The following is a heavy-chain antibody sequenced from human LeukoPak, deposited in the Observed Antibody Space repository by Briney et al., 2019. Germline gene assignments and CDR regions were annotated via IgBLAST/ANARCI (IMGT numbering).Heavy chain of an antibody. CDR3: ARDTGYCSGGSCLYYYGMDV. V-gene: IGHV1-18*01. CDR1: GYTFTSYG. Sequence: GASVKVSCKASGYTFTSYGISWVRQAPGQGLEWMGWISAYNGNTNYAQKLQGRVTMTTDTSTSTAYMELRSLRSDDTAVYYCARDTGYCSGGSCLYYYGMDVWGQGTTVTVSS. J-gene: IGHJ6*02. CDR2: ISAYNGNT. D-gene: IGHD2-15*01.